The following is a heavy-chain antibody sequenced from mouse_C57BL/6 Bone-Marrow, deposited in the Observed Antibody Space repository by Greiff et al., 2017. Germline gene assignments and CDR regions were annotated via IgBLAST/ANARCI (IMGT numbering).Heavy chain of an antibody. CDR2: IDPSDSYT. D-gene: IGHD1-1*01. CDR3: ALSLNTTVVAREVLYAMDY. V-gene: IGHV1-69*01. Sequence: QVQLQQPGAELVMPGASVKLSCKASGYTFTSYWMHWVKQRPGQGLEWIGEIDPSDSYTNYNQKFKGKSTLTVAKSSSTAYMQLSSLTSEDSAVYYCALSLNTTVVAREVLYAMDYWGQGTSVTVSS. J-gene: IGHJ4*01. CDR1: GYTFTSYW.